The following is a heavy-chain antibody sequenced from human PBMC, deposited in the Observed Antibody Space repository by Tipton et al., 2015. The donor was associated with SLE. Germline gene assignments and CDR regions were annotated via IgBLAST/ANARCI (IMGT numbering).Heavy chain of an antibody. V-gene: IGHV3-30*02. Sequence: SLRLSCVASGFIFTSYGMHWVRQAPGKGLEWVGLIRYDGSNKFYSDSVKGRLTISRDNSRNTLYLQMNSLRPDDTAVYYCATSTVTTNPDYYYGMDVWGQGTTVTVSS. J-gene: IGHJ6*02. CDR1: GFIFTSYG. D-gene: IGHD4-17*01. CDR3: ATSTVTTNPDYYYGMDV. CDR2: IRYDGSNK.